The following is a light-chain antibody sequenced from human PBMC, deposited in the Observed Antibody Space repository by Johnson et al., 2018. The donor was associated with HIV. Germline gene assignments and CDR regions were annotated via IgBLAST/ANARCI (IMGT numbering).Light chain of an antibody. J-gene: IGLJ1*01. CDR1: SSNIGNNY. Sequence: QPALTQPPSVSAAPGQKVTISCSGSSSNIGNNYVSWYQQLPGTAPKLLIYDNNKRPSGIPDRFSGSKSGTSATLGITGLQTGDEADYYCGTWDSSLRGVFGTGTKVTVL. CDR3: GTWDSSLRGV. V-gene: IGLV1-51*01. CDR2: DNN.